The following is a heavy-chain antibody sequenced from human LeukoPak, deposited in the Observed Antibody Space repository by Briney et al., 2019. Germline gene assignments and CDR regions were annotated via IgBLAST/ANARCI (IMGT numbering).Heavy chain of an antibody. J-gene: IGHJ4*02. D-gene: IGHD3-10*01. V-gene: IGHV4-59*01. CDR2: IYYSGST. CDR3: ARTYYYGSGSYYPFDY. CDR1: GASFRGYY. Sequence: SETLSLTCAVYGASFRGYYWNWIRQPPGKGLEWIGYIYYSGSTNYNPSLKSRVTISVDTSKNQFSLKLSSVTAADTAVYYCARTYYYGSGSYYPFDYWGQGTLVTVSS.